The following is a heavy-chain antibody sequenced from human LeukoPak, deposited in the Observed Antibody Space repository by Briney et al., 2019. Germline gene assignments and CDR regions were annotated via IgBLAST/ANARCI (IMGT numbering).Heavy chain of an antibody. Sequence: SETLSLTCTVSGGSISSSSYYWGWNRQPPGKGLEWIGSIYYSGSTYYNPSLKSRVTISVDTSKNQFSLKLSSVTAADTAVYYCARVPVYDFWSVYSHNWFDPWGQGTLVTVSS. D-gene: IGHD3-3*01. V-gene: IGHV4-39*01. J-gene: IGHJ5*02. CDR2: IYYSGST. CDR3: ARVPVYDFWSVYSHNWFDP. CDR1: GGSISSSSYY.